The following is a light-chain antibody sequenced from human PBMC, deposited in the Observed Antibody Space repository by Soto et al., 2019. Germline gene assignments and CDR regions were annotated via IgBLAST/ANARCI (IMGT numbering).Light chain of an antibody. Sequence: DLQLTQSPSFLSASVGDKITSTCRANQGISSYLAWYQQKPGKAPKLLIYAASTLQSGVPSRFSGSASGTEFTLTISSLQPEDFATYYCQQLNTYPFTFGGGTKVEIK. J-gene: IGKJ4*01. CDR1: QGISSY. V-gene: IGKV1-9*01. CDR3: QQLNTYPFT. CDR2: AAS.